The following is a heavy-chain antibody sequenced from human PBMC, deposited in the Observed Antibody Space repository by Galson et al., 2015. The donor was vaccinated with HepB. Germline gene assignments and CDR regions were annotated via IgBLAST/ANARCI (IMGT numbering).Heavy chain of an antibody. CDR3: ARGGYHSLDS. V-gene: IGHV3-53*01. D-gene: IGHD1-20*01. Sequence: SLRLSCAGTGFIVSSTYMSWVRQAPGKGLEWVSVIYSDGRTYYGDSMKDRFTISRDNSKNTLCLQMQSLSAEDTAVYYCARGGYHSLDSWGQGTLVTVSS. CDR1: GFIVSSTY. J-gene: IGHJ4*02. CDR2: IYSDGRT.